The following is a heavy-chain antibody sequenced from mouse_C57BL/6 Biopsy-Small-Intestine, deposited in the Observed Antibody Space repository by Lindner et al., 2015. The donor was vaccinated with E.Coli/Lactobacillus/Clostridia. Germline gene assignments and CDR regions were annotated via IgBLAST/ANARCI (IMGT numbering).Heavy chain of an antibody. V-gene: IGHV1-54*01. CDR2: INPGSGGT. CDR1: GYAFTNYL. Sequence: VQLQESGAELVRPGTSVKVSCKASGYAFTNYLIEWVKQRPGQGLEWIGVINPGSGGTTYNEKFKGKATLTADKSSSTAYMQLSSLTSEDSAVYFCARFYYGSSYFDYWGQGTTLTVSS. CDR3: ARFYYGSSYFDY. D-gene: IGHD1-1*01. J-gene: IGHJ2*01.